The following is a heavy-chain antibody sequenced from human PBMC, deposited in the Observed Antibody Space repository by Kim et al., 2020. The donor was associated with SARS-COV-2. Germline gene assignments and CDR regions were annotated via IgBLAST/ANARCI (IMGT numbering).Heavy chain of an antibody. Sequence: ASVKVSCKASGYTLTSYAMHWVRQAPGQGLEWMGWINVGYGNTRYLQKFQGRVTITRDTSASTAYMELSGLRSEDTAVYFCARDGTTRNGGYYFDYWGQG. J-gene: IGHJ4*02. CDR1: GYTLTSYA. V-gene: IGHV1-3*01. CDR3: ARDGTTRNGGYYFDY. CDR2: INVGYGNT. D-gene: IGHD1-1*01.